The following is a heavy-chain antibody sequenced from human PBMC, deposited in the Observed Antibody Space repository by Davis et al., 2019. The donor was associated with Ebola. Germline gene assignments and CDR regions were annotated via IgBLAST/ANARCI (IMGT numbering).Heavy chain of an antibody. V-gene: IGHV1-3*01. J-gene: IGHJ5*01. CDR3: ARDRAVYTTCWCDF. Sequence: AASVKVSCKASGYTFNRYAMHWVRQAPGQRLEWMGWINANNGNTKYSQKFQGRVTITRDTSARTAYMELSSLRSEDTAVYYGARDRAVYTTCWCDFWGQGTLVTVSS. D-gene: IGHD3-16*01. CDR1: GYTFNRYA. CDR2: INANNGNT.